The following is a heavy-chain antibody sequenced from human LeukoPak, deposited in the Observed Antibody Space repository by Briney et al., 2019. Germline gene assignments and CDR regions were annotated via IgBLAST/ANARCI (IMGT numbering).Heavy chain of an antibody. CDR3: ARGLGGPYSSSWSFDY. V-gene: IGHV4-61*02. J-gene: IGHJ4*02. Sequence: PSETLSLTCTVSGGSISSGSYYWSWIRQPAGKGLEWIGRIYTSGSTNYNPSLKSRVTISVDTSKNQFSLQLNSVTPEDTAVYYCARGLGGPYSSSWSFDYWGQGTLVTVSS. CDR1: GGSISSGSYY. CDR2: IYTSGST. D-gene: IGHD6-13*01.